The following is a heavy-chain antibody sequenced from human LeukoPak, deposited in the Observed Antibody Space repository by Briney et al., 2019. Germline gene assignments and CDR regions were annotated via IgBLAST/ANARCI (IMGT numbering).Heavy chain of an antibody. Sequence: SETLSLTCTVSGGSISSYYWSWIRQPAGKGLEWIGRIYTSGSTDYNPSLKSRVTMSVDTSKNQFSLKLSSVTAADTAVYYCAAMYYYDSSGYYLWGQGTLVTVSS. V-gene: IGHV4-4*07. J-gene: IGHJ5*02. CDR3: AAMYYYDSSGYYL. CDR2: IYTSGST. D-gene: IGHD3-22*01. CDR1: GGSISSYY.